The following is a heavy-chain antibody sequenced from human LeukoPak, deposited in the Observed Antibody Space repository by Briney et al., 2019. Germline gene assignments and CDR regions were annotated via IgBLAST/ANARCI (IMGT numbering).Heavy chain of an antibody. J-gene: IGHJ4*02. CDR3: ARDRPPYCSGGSCYSGPSDY. D-gene: IGHD2-15*01. CDR2: ISSSGSTI. Sequence: PGGPLRLSCAASGFTFSSYEMNWVRQAPGKGLEWVSYISSSGSTIYYADSVKGRFTISRDNAKNSLYLQINSLRAEDTAVYYCARDRPPYCSGGSCYSGPSDYWGQGTLVTVSS. CDR1: GFTFSSYE. V-gene: IGHV3-48*03.